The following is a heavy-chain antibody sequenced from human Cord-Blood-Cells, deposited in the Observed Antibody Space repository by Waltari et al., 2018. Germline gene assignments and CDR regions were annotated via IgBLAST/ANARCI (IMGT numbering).Heavy chain of an antibody. V-gene: IGHV4-39*07. D-gene: IGHD6-19*01. J-gene: IGHJ1*01. CDR3: ARSIAVAGTYFQH. Sequence: QLQLQEAGPGLVKPSETLSLTCTVSGGSISSSRYYWGWNRPPPGKELEWIGSIDYSGSTRYNPSRKSRVTMSVETSRNQFSLKRSSGAAADTAVYYCARSIAVAGTYFQHWGEGTLVTFSS. CDR1: GGSISSSRYY. CDR2: IDYSGST.